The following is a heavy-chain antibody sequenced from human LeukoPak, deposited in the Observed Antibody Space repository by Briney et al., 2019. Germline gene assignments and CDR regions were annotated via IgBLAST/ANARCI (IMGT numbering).Heavy chain of an antibody. CDR2: INRGGST. V-gene: IGHV4-34*01. D-gene: IGHD3-10*01. CDR1: GGSFSGHY. CDR3: ARGYDSGSYYQF. Sequence: SETLSLTCTVYGGSFSGHYWTWIRQPPGKGLEWIGEINRGGSTSYNPSLKSRVTISIDTSKKQFSRKLNSVTAADTGVYYCARGYDSGSYYQFWGQGTLVTVSS. J-gene: IGHJ1*01.